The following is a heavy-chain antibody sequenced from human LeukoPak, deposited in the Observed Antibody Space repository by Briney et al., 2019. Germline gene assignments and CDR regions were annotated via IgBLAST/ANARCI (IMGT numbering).Heavy chain of an antibody. V-gene: IGHV1-2*04. CDR3: ARMNPDYYGMDV. CDR2: INPNSGGT. J-gene: IGHJ6*02. Sequence: ASVKVSCKASGYTFTGYYMHWVRQAPGQGLEWMGWINPNSGGTNYAQKFQGWVTMTRDTSISTAYMELSRLRSDDTAVYYCARMNPDYYGMDVWGQGTTVTVSS. CDR1: GYTFTGYY.